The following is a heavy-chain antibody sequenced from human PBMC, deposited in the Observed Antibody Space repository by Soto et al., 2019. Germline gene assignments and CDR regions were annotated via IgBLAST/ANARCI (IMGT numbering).Heavy chain of an antibody. D-gene: IGHD2-21*01. CDR3: ARLGAYYKSLDP. V-gene: IGHV4-39*01. J-gene: IGHJ5*02. CDR1: GDSISNSRVY. Sequence: PSETLSLTCSVSGDSISNSRVYWAWIRQPPGEGLEWIGSIYHTGNAYYNPSLKSRVTIFVDTSKSQFSLRLTSVTASDTAVYYCARLGAYYKSLDPWGQGTVVTVS. CDR2: IYHTGNA.